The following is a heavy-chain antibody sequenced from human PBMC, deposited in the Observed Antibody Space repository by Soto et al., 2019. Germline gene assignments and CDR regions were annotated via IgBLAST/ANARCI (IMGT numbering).Heavy chain of an antibody. CDR3: VRDRADFSSTYYHYFSV. CDR1: GTSVRHFY. D-gene: IGHD6-13*01. V-gene: IGHV4-4*07. Sequence: PSETLSLTCKVSGTSVRHFYWSRIRQSAGKGLEWIGRIYSTGTTNFNPSLKSRLTMSMDMSKNQVSLNLTSVTAADTAVYYCVRDRADFSSTYYHYFSVWGRGTLVTVSS. J-gene: IGHJ2*01. CDR2: IYSTGTT.